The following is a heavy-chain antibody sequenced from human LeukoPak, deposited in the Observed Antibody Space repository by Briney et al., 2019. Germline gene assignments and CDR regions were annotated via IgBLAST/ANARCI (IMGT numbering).Heavy chain of an antibody. CDR2: INPNSGGT. D-gene: IGHD2-2*01. CDR1: GYTFTGYY. CDR3: ASDLYCSSTSCYSAEYFQH. Sequence: ASVKVSCKASGYTFTGYYMHWVRQAPGQGLEWMGWINPNSGGTNYAQKFQGRVTMTRDTSISTAYMELSRLRSDDTAVYYCASDLYCSSTSCYSAEYFQHWGQGTLVTVSS. V-gene: IGHV1-2*02. J-gene: IGHJ1*01.